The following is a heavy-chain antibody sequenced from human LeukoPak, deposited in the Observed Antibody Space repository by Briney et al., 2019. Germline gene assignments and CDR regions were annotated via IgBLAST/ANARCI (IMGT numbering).Heavy chain of an antibody. J-gene: IGHJ4*02. CDR2: INSDGSST. CDR3: ARSPNYYYFDS. Sequence: GGSLRLSCAASGFTFSSYWMHWVRQAPGKGLVWVSRINSDGSSTSYADSVKGRCTISRDDSKNTVYLQMNSLRPDDTAVYYCARSPNYYYFDSWGQGTLVTVSS. V-gene: IGHV3-74*01. CDR1: GFTFSSYW. D-gene: IGHD5-24*01.